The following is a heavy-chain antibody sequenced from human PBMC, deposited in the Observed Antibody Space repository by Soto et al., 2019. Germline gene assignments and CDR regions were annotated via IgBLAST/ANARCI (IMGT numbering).Heavy chain of an antibody. Sequence: SETLSLTSTVSGGSISSYNWSWIRQPPGKGLERNVYSAYRGTTNYNPSLKSRFTISVDTSKNQFSLMLSSVTAADTAVYYWARMRNILTGYPCHFDYWGQGTLVTVPS. D-gene: IGHD3-9*01. CDR1: GGSISSYN. CDR3: ARMRNILTGYPCHFDY. V-gene: IGHV4-59*01. J-gene: IGHJ4*02. CDR2: SAYRGTT.